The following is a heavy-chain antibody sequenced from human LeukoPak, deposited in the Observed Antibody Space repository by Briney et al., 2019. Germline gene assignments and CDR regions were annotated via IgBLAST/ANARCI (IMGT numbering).Heavy chain of an antibody. V-gene: IGHV4-59*08. D-gene: IGHD5/OR15-5a*01. Sequence: PSEALSLTCPVAGGSISSYYWSWIRQPPGKGLEWIGYIYSSGSTNYNPSLKSRVTISVDTSKNQFSLRLTSVTAADTAVYYCARHFSVPYFDYWGQGTLVTVSS. CDR3: ARHFSVPYFDY. J-gene: IGHJ4*02. CDR2: IYSSGST. CDR1: GGSISSYY.